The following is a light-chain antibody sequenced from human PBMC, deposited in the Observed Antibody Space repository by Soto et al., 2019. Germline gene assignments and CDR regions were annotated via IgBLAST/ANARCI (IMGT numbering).Light chain of an antibody. CDR1: QSVSRSY. V-gene: IGKV3-20*01. CDR3: QQYGSSPWT. CDR2: GAS. Sequence: EIVLTQSPGTLSLSPGDRATLSCRASQSVSRSYLGWYQQKPGQAPRLLMYGASSRATGIPDRFSGSGSGTDFTLTISRLEPEDFAVYYCQQYGSSPWTFGQGTKVDIK. J-gene: IGKJ1*01.